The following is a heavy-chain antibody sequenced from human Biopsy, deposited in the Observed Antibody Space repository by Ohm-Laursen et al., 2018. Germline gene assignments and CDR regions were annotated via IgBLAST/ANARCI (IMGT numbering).Heavy chain of an antibody. V-gene: IGHV1-69*13. CDR3: ARGEAARVNDNYRYRLDH. Sequence: SVKVSCKASGYTFISYGISWVRQAPGQGLEWMGGIMPAFGVVNYGQNFEGRVTIDADDSTTTVDLSSLTSEDTAVYYCARGEAARVNDNYRYRLDHWGQGTTVVVSS. D-gene: IGHD6-6*01. CDR2: IMPAFGVV. CDR1: GYTFISYG. J-gene: IGHJ6*02.